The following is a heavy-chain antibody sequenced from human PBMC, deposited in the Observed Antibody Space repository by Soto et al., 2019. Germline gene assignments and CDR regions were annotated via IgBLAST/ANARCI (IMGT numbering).Heavy chain of an antibody. Sequence: SVKVSCKASGGTFSSYAISRVRQAPGQGLEWMGGIIPIFGTANYAQKFQGRVTITADESTSTAYMELSSLRSEDTAVYYCARDLAAPLANAGLKNYYDSSGYYLGAFDIWGQGTMVTVSS. D-gene: IGHD3-22*01. V-gene: IGHV1-69*13. J-gene: IGHJ3*02. CDR3: ARDLAAPLANAGLKNYYDSSGYYLGAFDI. CDR2: IIPIFGTA. CDR1: GGTFSSYA.